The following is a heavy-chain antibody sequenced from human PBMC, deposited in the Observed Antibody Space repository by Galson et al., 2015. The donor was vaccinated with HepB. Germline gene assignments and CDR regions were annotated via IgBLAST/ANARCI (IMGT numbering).Heavy chain of an antibody. D-gene: IGHD3-3*01. CDR1: GFTFSNAW. V-gene: IGHV3-15*01. Sequence: SLRLSCAASGFTFSNAWMSWVRQAPGKGLEWVGRIKSKTDGGTTDYAAPVKGRFTISRDDSKNTLYLQMNSLKTEDTAVYYCTTDLGGYDFWSGGWSVNYFDYWGQGTLVTVSS. CDR3: TTDLGGYDFWSGGWSVNYFDY. J-gene: IGHJ4*02. CDR2: IKSKTDGGTT.